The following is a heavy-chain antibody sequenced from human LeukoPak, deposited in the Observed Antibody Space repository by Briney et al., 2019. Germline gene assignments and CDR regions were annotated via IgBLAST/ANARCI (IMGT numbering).Heavy chain of an antibody. CDR1: GFTFSSYA. V-gene: IGHV3-23*01. Sequence: GGSLRLSCAASGFTFSSYAMSWVRQAPGKGLEWVSVISGSGGNTYYADSVKGRFTISRDNSKNTLYLQMNSLRAEDTAVYYWAKAQIVGADAEYFQHWGQGTLVTVSS. D-gene: IGHD1-26*01. J-gene: IGHJ1*01. CDR3: AKAQIVGADAEYFQH. CDR2: ISGSGGNT.